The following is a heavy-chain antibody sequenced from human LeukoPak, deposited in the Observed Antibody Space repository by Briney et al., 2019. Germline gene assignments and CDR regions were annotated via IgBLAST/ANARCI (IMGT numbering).Heavy chain of an antibody. CDR1: GGSISSSSYY. V-gene: IGHV4-39*07. D-gene: IGHD3-9*01. CDR2: IYYSGST. Sequence: SETLSLTCTVSGGSISSSSYYWGWIRQPPGKGLEWIGTIYYSGSTYYNPSLKSRVTISVDTSKNQFSLKLSSVTAADTAVYYCAREHYNLLTGRGGYFDYWGQGTLVTVSS. J-gene: IGHJ4*02. CDR3: AREHYNLLTGRGGYFDY.